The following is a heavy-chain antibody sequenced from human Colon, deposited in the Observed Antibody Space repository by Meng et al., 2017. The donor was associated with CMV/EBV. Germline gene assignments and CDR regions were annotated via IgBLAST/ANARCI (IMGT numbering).Heavy chain of an antibody. CDR2: IDYGGRT. J-gene: IGHJ4*02. Sequence: GGSLRLSCAASEITLNTYVVRWVRQAPGKGLEWVSSIDYGGRTYYPDSVKGRFTISRDSSKNMLYLQMNSLRVEDTAVYYCALVAIASSGEFHFDYWGQGTLVTVSS. CDR1: EITLNTYV. CDR3: ALVAIASSGEFHFDY. V-gene: IGHV3-23*01. D-gene: IGHD3-10*01.